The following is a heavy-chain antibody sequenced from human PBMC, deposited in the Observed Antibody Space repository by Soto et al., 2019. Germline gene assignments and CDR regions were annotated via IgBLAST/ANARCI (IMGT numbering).Heavy chain of an antibody. D-gene: IGHD3-10*01. Sequence: ASVKVSCKASGGTFSSYAISWVRQAPGQGLEWMGGIIPIFGTANYAQKFQGRVTITADESTSTAYMELSSLRSEDTAVYYCAMGGSGTQATFDIWGQGTMVTVSS. J-gene: IGHJ3*02. CDR2: IIPIFGTA. V-gene: IGHV1-69*13. CDR3: AMGGSGTQATFDI. CDR1: GGTFSSYA.